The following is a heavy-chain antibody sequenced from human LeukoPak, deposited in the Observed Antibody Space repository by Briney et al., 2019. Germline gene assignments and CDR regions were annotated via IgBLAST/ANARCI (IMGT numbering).Heavy chain of an antibody. CDR1: GYTLTELS. J-gene: IGHJ3*02. CDR2: FDPEDGET. V-gene: IGHV1-24*01. CDR3: ATEGGGPPHAFDI. D-gene: IGHD3-16*01. Sequence: ASVKVSCKVSGYTLTELSMHWVRQAPGKGLEWMGGFDPEDGETIYAQKFQGRVTVTEDTSTDTAYMELSSLRSEDTAVYYCATEGGGPPHAFDIWGQGTMVTVSS.